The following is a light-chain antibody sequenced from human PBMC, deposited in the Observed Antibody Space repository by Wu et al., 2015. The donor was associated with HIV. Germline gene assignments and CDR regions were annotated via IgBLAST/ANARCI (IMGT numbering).Light chain of an antibody. V-gene: IGKV3-20*01. CDR2: GTA. CDR3: QQYDNLGLT. Sequence: EIVLTQSPGTLPLSPGERATLSCRASQSITSTFLAWYQQKPAQAPRLLIYGTARRAAGIPDRFSGSGSGTDFTLTISRLEPEDSAVYYCQQYDNLGLTFGGGTKVEIK. J-gene: IGKJ4*01. CDR1: QSITSTF.